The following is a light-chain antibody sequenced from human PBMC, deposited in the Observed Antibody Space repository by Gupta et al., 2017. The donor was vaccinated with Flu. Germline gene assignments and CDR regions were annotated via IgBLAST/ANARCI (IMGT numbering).Light chain of an antibody. CDR1: LIIYSN. J-gene: IGKJ2*01. Sequence: EIVMTTPPATSPMSPGEKATLSCRASLIIYSNLAWYQQKSGQAPRLLMSGASTRASGVPARFSGSGSGADYTLTISSLQSEDFAVYYCQQYFNWPYTFGQGTKVEIK. V-gene: IGKV3-15*01. CDR2: GAS. CDR3: QQYFNWPYT.